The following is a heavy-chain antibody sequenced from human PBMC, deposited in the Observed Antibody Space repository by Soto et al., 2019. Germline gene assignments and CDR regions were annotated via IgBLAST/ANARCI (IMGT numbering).Heavy chain of an antibody. J-gene: IGHJ4*02. D-gene: IGHD5-18*01. V-gene: IGHV3-23*01. Sequence: EVQLLESGGGLVQPGGSLRLSCAASGFTFISYAMSWVRQAPGKGLEWVSSITSSGATTYYADSVKGRFIISRGNSKNTLHLQMNSLRAEDTAVYYCAKGGYSHGYIDHWGQGTLVTVSS. CDR3: AKGGYSHGYIDH. CDR2: ITSSGATT. CDR1: GFTFISYA.